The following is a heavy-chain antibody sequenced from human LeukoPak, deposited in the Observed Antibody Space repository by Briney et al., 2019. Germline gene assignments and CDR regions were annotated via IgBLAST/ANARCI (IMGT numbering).Heavy chain of an antibody. J-gene: IGHJ6*04. CDR3: AELGITMIGGV. Sequence: GGALRLSCAASGFTFSSYEMNWVRQAPGKGLEWVSYISSSGSTIYYADSVKGRFTISRDNAKNSLYLQMNSLRAEDTAVYYCAELGITMIGGVWGKGTTVTISS. D-gene: IGHD3-10*02. CDR1: GFTFSSYE. V-gene: IGHV3-48*03. CDR2: ISSSGSTI.